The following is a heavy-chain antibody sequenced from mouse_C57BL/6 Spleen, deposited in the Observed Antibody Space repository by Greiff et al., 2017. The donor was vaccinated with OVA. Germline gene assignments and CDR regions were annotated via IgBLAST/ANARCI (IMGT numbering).Heavy chain of an antibody. J-gene: IGHJ2*01. CDR3: TTGSSSYYFDY. CDR1: GFNIKDYY. Sequence: EVQLQQSGAELVRPGASVKLSCTASGFNIKDYYMHWVKQRPEQGLEWIGRIDPEDGDTEYAPKFQGKTTMTADTSSNTAYLQLSSLTSEDTAVYYCTTGSSSYYFDYWGQGTTLTVSS. CDR2: IDPEDGDT. D-gene: IGHD1-1*01. V-gene: IGHV14-1*01.